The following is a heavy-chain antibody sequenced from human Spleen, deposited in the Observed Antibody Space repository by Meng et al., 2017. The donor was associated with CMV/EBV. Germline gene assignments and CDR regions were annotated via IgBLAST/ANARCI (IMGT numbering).Heavy chain of an antibody. CDR1: GFTFDDYG. CDR3: VRDQRKWLQLCDF. CDR2: INWNGGST. V-gene: IGHV3-20*04. D-gene: IGHD5-12*01. Sequence: GESLKISCAASGFTFDDYGMSWVRQAPGKGLEWVSGINWNGGSTGYADSVKGRFTISRDNAKNTLYLQMNSLRAEDTAVYYCVRDQRKWLQLCDFWGQGTLVTVSS. J-gene: IGHJ4*02.